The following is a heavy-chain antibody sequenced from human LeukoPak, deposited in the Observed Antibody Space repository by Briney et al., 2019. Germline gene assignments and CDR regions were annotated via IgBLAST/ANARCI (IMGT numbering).Heavy chain of an antibody. Sequence: GGSLRLSCAASGFTFSSYWMHWVRQAPGKGLVWVSRINSDGSSTSYADSVKGRFTISRDNAKNTLYLQMNSLRAEDTAVYYCERLRKVWSGYYCYYYRDAWGKGTTFTVS. V-gene: IGHV3-74*01. J-gene: IGHJ6*03. CDR3: ERLRKVWSGYYCYYYRDA. CDR2: INSDGSST. CDR1: GFTFSSYW. D-gene: IGHD3-3*01.